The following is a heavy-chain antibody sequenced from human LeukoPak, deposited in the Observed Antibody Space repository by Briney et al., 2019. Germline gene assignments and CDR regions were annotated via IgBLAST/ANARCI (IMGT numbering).Heavy chain of an antibody. Sequence: SETLSLTCAVSGGSISSGGYSWSWIRQPPGKGLEWIGYIYHSGSTYYNPSLKSRVTISVDTSRSQFSLNLSSVTAADTAIYYCARQEISSSYYGLDYWGQGTLVTVSS. J-gene: IGHJ4*02. D-gene: IGHD6-13*01. CDR3: ARQEISSSYYGLDY. CDR2: IYHSGST. CDR1: GGSISSGGYS. V-gene: IGHV4-30-2*01.